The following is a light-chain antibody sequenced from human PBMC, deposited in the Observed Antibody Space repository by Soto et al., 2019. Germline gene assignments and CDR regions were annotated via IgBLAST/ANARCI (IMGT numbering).Light chain of an antibody. CDR1: SSNIGAGYD. Sequence: QSVLTQPPSVSAAPGQRVTISCTGSSSNIGAGYDVHWYLQLPGAAPKLLIYVNNNRPSGVPDRFSGSKSGTSASLAITGLQAEDEADYYCQSYDSSLSGSVFGGGTKLTVL. CDR2: VNN. V-gene: IGLV1-40*01. CDR3: QSYDSSLSGSV. J-gene: IGLJ2*01.